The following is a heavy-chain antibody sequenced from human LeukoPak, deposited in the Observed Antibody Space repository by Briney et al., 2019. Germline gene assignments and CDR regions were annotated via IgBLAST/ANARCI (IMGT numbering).Heavy chain of an antibody. CDR1: GFTFISYW. CDR3: ARGGPTTWF. J-gene: IGHJ4*02. Sequence: GGSLRLSCAGSGFTFISYWMHWVRQVPGKGLVWVSSIKPDGSTTNYADSVKGRFTISRDNAGNTLFLHANSLRAEDTAVYYCARGGPTTWFWGQGTLVTISS. CDR2: IKPDGSTT. V-gene: IGHV3-74*01. D-gene: IGHD2/OR15-2a*01.